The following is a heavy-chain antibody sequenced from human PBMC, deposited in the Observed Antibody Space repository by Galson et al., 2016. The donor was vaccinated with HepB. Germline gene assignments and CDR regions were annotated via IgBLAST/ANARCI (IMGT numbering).Heavy chain of an antibody. J-gene: IGHJ5*02. V-gene: IGHV1-69*13. Sequence: SVKVSCKASGGTFSSYAISWVRQAPGQGLEWMGGLIPIFGTANYAQKFQGRVTITADESTSTAYMELSSLRSDDTAVYYCARGGGATFVWWFDPWGQGTQVTVSS. D-gene: IGHD1-26*01. CDR3: ARGGGATFVWWFDP. CDR2: LIPIFGTA. CDR1: GGTFSSYA.